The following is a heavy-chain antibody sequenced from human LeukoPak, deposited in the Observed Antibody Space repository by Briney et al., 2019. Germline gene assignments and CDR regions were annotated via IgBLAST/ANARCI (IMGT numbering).Heavy chain of an antibody. CDR2: IYSSGGT. V-gene: IGHV4-4*07. J-gene: IGHJ3*02. CDR1: GGPISSYY. CDR3: ARGIAAASERPFDI. D-gene: IGHD6-13*01. Sequence: SETLSLTCTVSGGPISSYYWSWIRQPAGKGLEWIGRIYSSGGTDYNPSLKSRVTMSVDTSKNQFSLKLRSVTAADTAVYYCARGIAAASERPFDIWGQGTMVTVSS.